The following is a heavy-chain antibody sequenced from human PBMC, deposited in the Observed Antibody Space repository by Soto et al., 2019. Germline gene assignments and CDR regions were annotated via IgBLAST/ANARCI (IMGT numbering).Heavy chain of an antibody. CDR3: ARVERGITIFGVVIPPFDY. CDR2: ISSSGSTI. D-gene: IGHD3-3*01. Sequence: RISQAQGKGLEWVSYISSSGSTIYYADSVKGRFTISRDNAKNPLYLQMNSLRAEDTAVYYCARVERGITIFGVVIPPFDYWGQGTLVTVS. V-gene: IGHV3-11*01. J-gene: IGHJ4*02.